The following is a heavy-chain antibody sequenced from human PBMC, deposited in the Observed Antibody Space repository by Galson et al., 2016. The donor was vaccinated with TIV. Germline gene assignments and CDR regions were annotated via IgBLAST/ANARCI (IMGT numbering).Heavy chain of an antibody. CDR1: GASISRYY. CDR2: MYHSGRS. Sequence: TLSLTCTVSGASISRYYWTWIRQPPGKGLEWIGYMYHSGRSSYSPSLKSRVTISVDTSRNQVSLKLSSVTAADTAVYYCAREESTQFHGYFDYWGQGSLVTVSS. V-gene: IGHV4-59*01. J-gene: IGHJ4*02. CDR3: AREESTQFHGYFDY. D-gene: IGHD2-2*01.